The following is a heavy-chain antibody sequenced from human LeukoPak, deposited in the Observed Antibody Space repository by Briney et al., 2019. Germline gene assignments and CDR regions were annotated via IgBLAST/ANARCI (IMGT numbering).Heavy chain of an antibody. Sequence: SGPTLVKPTQTLTLTCTFSGFSLSTTGVGVGWIRQPPGKALEWLAHVYWDDDKRYSPSLKTRLTITKDTSKNQVVLTMTNMDPVDTATYYCAHIGSLVSTMIVVVIDYWGQGTLVTVSS. CDR3: AHIGSLVSTMIVVVIDY. D-gene: IGHD3-22*01. CDR1: GFSLSTTGVG. V-gene: IGHV2-5*02. J-gene: IGHJ4*02. CDR2: VYWDDDK.